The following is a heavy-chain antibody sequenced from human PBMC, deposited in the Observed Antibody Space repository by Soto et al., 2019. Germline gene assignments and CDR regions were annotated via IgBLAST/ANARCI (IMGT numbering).Heavy chain of an antibody. CDR3: ARLVVAEALDY. J-gene: IGHJ4*02. Sequence: PSETLSLTCXVXGGSISSSGYYWGWIRQPPGKGLEWIGSIYYSGSTYYNPSLKSRVTISVDTSKNQFSLKLSSVTAADTAVYYCARLVVAEALDYWGQGTLVTVS. CDR2: IYYSGST. V-gene: IGHV4-39*01. CDR1: GGSISSSGYY. D-gene: IGHD2-15*01.